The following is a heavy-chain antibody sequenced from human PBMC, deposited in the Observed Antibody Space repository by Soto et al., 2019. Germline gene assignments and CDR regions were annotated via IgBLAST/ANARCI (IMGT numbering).Heavy chain of an antibody. Sequence: EMQLVESGGGLAQPGGSLRLSCAASGFIFSNYNLNWVRQAPGKGLEWVSYISTNSSIKYYADSVKGRFAISRDSAKNSLYLQMNSLRAEDTAVYYCVRGYGNYVRFFDNWGQGTLVTVSS. J-gene: IGHJ4*02. CDR3: VRGYGNYVRFFDN. D-gene: IGHD4-17*01. CDR1: GFIFSNYN. CDR2: ISTNSSIK. V-gene: IGHV3-48*01.